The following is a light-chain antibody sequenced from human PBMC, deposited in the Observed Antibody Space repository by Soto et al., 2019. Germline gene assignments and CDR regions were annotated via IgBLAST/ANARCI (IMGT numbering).Light chain of an antibody. CDR2: DVS. CDR3: CSYAGSSLI. Sequence: QSALTQPRSVSGSPGQSVTISCTGTSSDVGAYIYVSWYQQDPVKAPKLMIYDVSKRPSGVPDRFSGSKSGNTASLTISGLQAEDEADYYCCSYAGSSLIFGGGTKLTVL. CDR1: SSDVGAYIY. J-gene: IGLJ2*01. V-gene: IGLV2-11*01.